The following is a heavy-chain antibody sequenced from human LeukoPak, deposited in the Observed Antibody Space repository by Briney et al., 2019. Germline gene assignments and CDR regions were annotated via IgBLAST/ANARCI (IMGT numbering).Heavy chain of an antibody. D-gene: IGHD5-18*01. CDR1: GFTFSDYD. CDR3: ARGGYSYGYSGFGSYGLDV. J-gene: IGHJ6*02. V-gene: IGHV3-13*04. CDR2: IGSSGDT. Sequence: QAGGSLRHSCAASGFTFSDYDMHWVRQATGKALEWVSVIGSSGDTNYPDSVKGRFTISRENAKNSLYLQMNSLRAGDTAVYYCARGGYSYGYSGFGSYGLDVWGQGTTVTVSS.